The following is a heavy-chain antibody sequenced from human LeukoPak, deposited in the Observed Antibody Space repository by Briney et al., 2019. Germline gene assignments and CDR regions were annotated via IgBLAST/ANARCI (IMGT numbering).Heavy chain of an antibody. CDR1: GFTFSGSA. D-gene: IGHD1-14*01. CDR2: IRSKANSYAT. J-gene: IGHJ1*01. Sequence: GGSLRLSCAASGFTFSGSAMHWVRQASGKGLEWVGRIRSKANSYATAYAASVKGRFTISRDDSKNTAYLQMNSLKTEDTAVYYCTRQKEGNPFQHWGQGTLVTVSS. CDR3: TRQKEGNPFQH. V-gene: IGHV3-73*01.